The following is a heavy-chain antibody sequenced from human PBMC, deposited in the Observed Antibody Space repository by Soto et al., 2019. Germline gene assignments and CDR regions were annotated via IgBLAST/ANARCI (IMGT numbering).Heavy chain of an antibody. V-gene: IGHV1-69*06. D-gene: IGHD3-16*01. CDR1: GGTFSSYA. CDR3: APPMGGTNYYGMDV. Sequence: SVKVSCKASGGTFSSYAISWVRQAPGQGLEWMGGIIPIFGTANYAQKFQGRVTITADKSTSTAYMELNSLRAEDTAVYYCAPPMGGTNYYGMDVWGQGTTVTAP. CDR2: IIPIFGTA. J-gene: IGHJ6*02.